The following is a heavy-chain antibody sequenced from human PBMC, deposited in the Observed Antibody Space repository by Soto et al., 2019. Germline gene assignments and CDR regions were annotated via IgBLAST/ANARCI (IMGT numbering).Heavy chain of an antibody. V-gene: IGHV5-10-1*01. J-gene: IGHJ6*02. CDR3: ARQDYYGSGSYGGYGMDV. Sequence: PGESLKISCKGSGYNFTIYLISWVRHMPRKGLEWMGRFAPSASYTIYSPCFQGHVTISADKATSSAFLKWSSLKASDTAMYYCARQDYYGSGSYGGYGMDVWGQGTTVTVSS. D-gene: IGHD3-10*01. CDR2: FAPSASYT. CDR1: GYNFTIYL.